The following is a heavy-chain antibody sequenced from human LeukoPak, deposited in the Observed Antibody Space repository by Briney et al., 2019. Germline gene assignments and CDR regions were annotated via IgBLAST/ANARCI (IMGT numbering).Heavy chain of an antibody. D-gene: IGHD3-9*01. CDR2: IYTSGST. V-gene: IGHV4-61*02. CDR1: GGSISSGSYY. Sequence: SQTLSLTCTVSGGSISSGSYYWSWIRQPAGKGLEWIGRIYTSGSTNYNPSLKSRVTISVDTSKNQFSLKLSSVTAADTAVYYCARQDPVYDILTGWGYYMDVWGKGTTVTISS. J-gene: IGHJ6*03. CDR3: ARQDPVYDILTGWGYYMDV.